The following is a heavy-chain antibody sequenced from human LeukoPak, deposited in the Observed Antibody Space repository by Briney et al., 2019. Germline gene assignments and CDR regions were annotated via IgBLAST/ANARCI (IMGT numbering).Heavy chain of an antibody. CDR1: GFTFSAYW. Sequence: GGSLRLSCAASGFTFSAYWMHWVRQVPGKGLVWVSRINNDGTATFFADSVKGRFTISRDNAKNTLYLQMDSLRAEDTAMYYCARADREGYMPDYWGQGTLVTVSS. CDR3: ARADREGYMPDY. D-gene: IGHD5-24*01. CDR2: INNDGTAT. J-gene: IGHJ4*02. V-gene: IGHV3-74*01.